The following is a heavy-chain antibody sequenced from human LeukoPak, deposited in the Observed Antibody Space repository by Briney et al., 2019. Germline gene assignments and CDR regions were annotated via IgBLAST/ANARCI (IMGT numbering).Heavy chain of an antibody. V-gene: IGHV3-23*01. Sequence: PGGSLRLSCEASGLTFRSYGMSWVGPAPGKGLPGVSATTGDGTTTYYPVSVKGRFTNSRDNSKNMLYLKMGSLRAEDTAVYYYAKRHCYFDYWRQGTRVPVSS. J-gene: IGHJ4*02. CDR2: TTGDGTTT. CDR1: GLTFRSYG. CDR3: AKRHCYFDY.